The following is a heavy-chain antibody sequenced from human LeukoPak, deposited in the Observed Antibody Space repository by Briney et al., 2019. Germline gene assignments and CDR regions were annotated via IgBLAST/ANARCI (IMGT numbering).Heavy chain of an antibody. Sequence: PGGSLRLSCAASGFTFSSYAMNWVRQAPGKGLEWVSSISSSSSYIYYADSVKRRFTISRDNAKNSLYLQLNSLRAEDTAVYYCARDRRGSGNVFDYWGQGTLVTVSS. CDR2: ISSSSSYI. J-gene: IGHJ4*02. V-gene: IGHV3-21*01. CDR1: GFTFSSYA. CDR3: ARDRRGSGNVFDY. D-gene: IGHD1-26*01.